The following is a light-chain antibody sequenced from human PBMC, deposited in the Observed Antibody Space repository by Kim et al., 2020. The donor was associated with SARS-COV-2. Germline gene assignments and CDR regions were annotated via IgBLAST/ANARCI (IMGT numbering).Light chain of an antibody. CDR3: QSYDSANQGV. CDR1: IGGISGNY. J-gene: IGLJ3*02. V-gene: IGLV6-57*01. CDR2: EDY. Sequence: KTVTISCTRSIGGISGNYVQWYQQRPGTSPTTVIYEDYESPSGVPDRFSASVDSSSNSAFLTNIGLRPEDEADYYCQSYDSANQGVFGGGTQLTVL.